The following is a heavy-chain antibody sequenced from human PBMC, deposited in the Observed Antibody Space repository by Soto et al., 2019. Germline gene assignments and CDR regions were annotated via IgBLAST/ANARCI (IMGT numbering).Heavy chain of an antibody. V-gene: IGHV5-51*01. Sequence: PGESLKISCKGSGYSFTSYWIGWVRQMPGKGLEWMGIIYPGDSDTRYSPSFQGQVTISADKSISTAYLQWSSLKASDTAMYYCASSYDFSGEGGDSFDFWGQGTMVTVSS. CDR3: ASSYDFSGEGGDSFDF. CDR1: GYSFTSYW. J-gene: IGHJ4*01. CDR2: IYPGDSDT. D-gene: IGHD3-3*01.